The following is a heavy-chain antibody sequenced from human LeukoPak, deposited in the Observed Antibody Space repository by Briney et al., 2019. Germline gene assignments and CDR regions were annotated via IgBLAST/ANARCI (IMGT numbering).Heavy chain of an antibody. V-gene: IGHV4-59*08. Sequence: SVTLSLTCTVSGDSITSYYWSWMRQPPGKGLEWIGYIYSSGSTNYNPSFKSRVTMSVDTSKNQFSLRLSSVTAADTAVFYCARHGRTEVGSFDYWGQGTLVTVSS. J-gene: IGHJ4*02. D-gene: IGHD1-26*01. CDR3: ARHGRTEVGSFDY. CDR2: IYSSGST. CDR1: GDSITSYY.